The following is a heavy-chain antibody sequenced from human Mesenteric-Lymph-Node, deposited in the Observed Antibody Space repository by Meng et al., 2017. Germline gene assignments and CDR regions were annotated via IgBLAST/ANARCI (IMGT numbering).Heavy chain of an antibody. V-gene: IGHV4-31*01. CDR3: ARDLLYYDSSGYYNDAFDI. Sequence: SETLSLTCTVSGGSISSGGYYWSWIRQHPGKGLEWIGYIYYSGSTYYNPSLKSLVTISVDTSKNQFSLKLSSVTAADTAVYYCARDLLYYDSSGYYNDAFDIWGQGTMVTVSS. D-gene: IGHD3-22*01. J-gene: IGHJ3*02. CDR1: GGSISSGGYY. CDR2: IYYSGST.